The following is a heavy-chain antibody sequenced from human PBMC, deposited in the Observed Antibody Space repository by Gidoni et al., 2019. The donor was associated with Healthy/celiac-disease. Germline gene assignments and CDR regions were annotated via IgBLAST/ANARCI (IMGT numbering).Heavy chain of an antibody. CDR2: ISGSGGST. CDR1: GCTFSSYA. Sequence: EVQLLESGGGLVQPGGSLRLSCPASGCTFSSYAMSWVRQAPGKGLGWVSAISGSGGSTYYADSVKGRFTISRDNSKNTLYLQMNSLRAEDTAVYYCAKGGYSYGRPYYYYGMDVWGQGTTVTVSS. CDR3: AKGGYSYGRPYYYYGMDV. J-gene: IGHJ6*02. V-gene: IGHV3-23*01. D-gene: IGHD5-18*01.